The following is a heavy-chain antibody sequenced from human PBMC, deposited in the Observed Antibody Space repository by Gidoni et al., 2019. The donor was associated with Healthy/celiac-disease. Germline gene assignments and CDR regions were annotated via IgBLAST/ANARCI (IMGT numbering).Heavy chain of an antibody. CDR3: ARGEEAYCGGDCYSFLY. D-gene: IGHD2-21*02. Sequence: QVQLVQSGAEVKKPGSSVKVSCKASGVTLTSYAISGVRQAPGQGLEWMGGIIPIFVTANYAQKFQGRVTITADESTSTAYMELSSLRSEDTAVYYCARGEEAYCGGDCYSFLYWGQGTLVTVSS. CDR2: IIPIFVTA. J-gene: IGHJ4*02. CDR1: GVTLTSYA. V-gene: IGHV1-69*01.